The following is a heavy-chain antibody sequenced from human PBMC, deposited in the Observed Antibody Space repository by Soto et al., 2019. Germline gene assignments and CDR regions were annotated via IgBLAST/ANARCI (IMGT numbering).Heavy chain of an antibody. J-gene: IGHJ6*02. Sequence: GGSLRLSCAASGFTFSSYAMSWVRQAPGKGLEWVSAISGSGGSTYYADSVKGRFTISRDNSKNTLYLQMNSLRAEDTAVYYCAKAPQDPLKQQLPRDYYYGMDVWGQGTTVTVSS. D-gene: IGHD6-13*01. CDR3: AKAPQDPLKQQLPRDYYYGMDV. CDR1: GFTFSSYA. V-gene: IGHV3-23*01. CDR2: ISGSGGST.